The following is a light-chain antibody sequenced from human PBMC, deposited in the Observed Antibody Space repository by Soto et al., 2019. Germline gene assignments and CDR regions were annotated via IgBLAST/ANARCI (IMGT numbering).Light chain of an antibody. CDR2: SAS. CDR1: QSVSSSH. V-gene: IGKV3-20*01. Sequence: EIVLTQSPGTLSLSPGERATLSCRASQSVSSSHLAWYQQKPGQAPRLLIYSASSRATGIPDRCSGSGSGTDFTLTISRLEPEDFAVYYCQRYGGFGQGTKVDIK. J-gene: IGKJ1*01. CDR3: QRYGG.